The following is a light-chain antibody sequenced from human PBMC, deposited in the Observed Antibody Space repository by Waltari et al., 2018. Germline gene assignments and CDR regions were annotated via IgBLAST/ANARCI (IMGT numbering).Light chain of an antibody. CDR1: QSISDY. CDR3: QQSYTTPRT. Sequence: DIQMTQSPSSLSASVGDRVTITCRASQSISDYLNWYQQKPGKAPKLLIYGASSLQSGVSSRFSGSGSGTDFTLTISSLEPEDFASYYCQQSYTTPRTFGQGTKLEIK. V-gene: IGKV1-39*01. CDR2: GAS. J-gene: IGKJ1*01.